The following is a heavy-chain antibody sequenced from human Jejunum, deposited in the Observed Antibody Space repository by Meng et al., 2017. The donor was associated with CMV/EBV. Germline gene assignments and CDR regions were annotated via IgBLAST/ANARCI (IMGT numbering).Heavy chain of an antibody. V-gene: IGHV4-61*01. CDR1: GDSRSSGTAY. CDR3: ARHYSGWYFDY. D-gene: IGHD5-12*01. J-gene: IGHJ4*02. Sequence: VSGDSRSSGTAYWSWIRQSPGKGLEWIAYVYYSGKTNYTPSLKSRVTMSVDTSKNQFSLKLSSVTAADTAVYFCARHYSGWYFDYWGQGTLVTVSS. CDR2: VYYSGKT.